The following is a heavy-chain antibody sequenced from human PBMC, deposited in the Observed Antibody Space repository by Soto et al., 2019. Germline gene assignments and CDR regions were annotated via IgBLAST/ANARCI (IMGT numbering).Heavy chain of an antibody. CDR1: GFTVSSNY. D-gene: IGHD4-17*01. CDR2: IYSGGST. V-gene: IGHV3-53*04. CDR3: ARDSYGDHFRWYYYMDV. Sequence: GGSLRLSCAASGFTVSSNYMSWVRQAPGKGLEWVSVIYSGGSTYYADSVKGRFTISRHNSKNTLYLQMNSLRAEDTAVYYCARDSYGDHFRWYYYMDVWGKGTTVTVSS. J-gene: IGHJ6*03.